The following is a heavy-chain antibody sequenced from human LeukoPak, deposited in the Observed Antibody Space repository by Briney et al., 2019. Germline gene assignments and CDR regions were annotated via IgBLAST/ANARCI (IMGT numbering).Heavy chain of an antibody. V-gene: IGHV4-39*07. CDR2: IYYSGST. CDR3: ARDLRGLALDYFDY. D-gene: IGHD3-16*01. J-gene: IGHJ4*02. Sequence: WIGQAPGKGLEWIGSIYYSGSTYYNPSLKSRVTISVDTSKNQFSLKLSSVTAAGTAVYYCARDLRGLALDYFDYWGQGTLVTVSS.